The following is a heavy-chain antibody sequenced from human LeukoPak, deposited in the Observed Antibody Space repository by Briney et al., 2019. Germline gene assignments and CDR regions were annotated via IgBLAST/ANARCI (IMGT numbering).Heavy chain of an antibody. CDR3: AREGSSGWFYYFDY. CDR2: INWNGGST. Sequence: GGSLRLSCAVSGFTFDDYGMSWVRQAPGKGLEWVSGINWNGGSTVYADSVKGRFTISRDNAKNSLSLQMNSLRADDTALYYCAREGSSGWFYYFDYWGQGTLVTVSS. J-gene: IGHJ4*02. CDR1: GFTFDDYG. D-gene: IGHD6-19*01. V-gene: IGHV3-20*04.